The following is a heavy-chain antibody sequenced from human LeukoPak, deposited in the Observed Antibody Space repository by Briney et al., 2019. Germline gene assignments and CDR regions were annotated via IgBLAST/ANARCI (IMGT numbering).Heavy chain of an antibody. V-gene: IGHV1-69*01. CDR1: GGTFSSYA. CDR3: AGYCSSTSCYLEKVYYYYGMDV. Sequence: GSSVKVSCKASGGTFSSYAISWVRQAPGQGPEWMGGIIPIFGTANYAQKFQGRVTITADESTSTAYMELSSLRSEDTAVYYCAGYCSSTSCYLEKVYYYYGMDVWGKGTTVTVSS. J-gene: IGHJ6*04. CDR2: IIPIFGTA. D-gene: IGHD2-2*01.